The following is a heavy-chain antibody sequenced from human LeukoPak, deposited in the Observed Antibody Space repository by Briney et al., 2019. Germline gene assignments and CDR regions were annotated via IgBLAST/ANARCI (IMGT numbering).Heavy chain of an antibody. J-gene: IGHJ5*02. Sequence: ASVKVSCKASGYTFTSYGISWVRQAPGQGLEWMGWISAYNDNTNYAQKLQGRVTMTTDTSTSTAYMELRSLRSDDTAVYYCARGKDIVVVPAAIVRWFDPWGQGTLVTVSS. D-gene: IGHD2-2*02. V-gene: IGHV1-18*01. CDR2: ISAYNDNT. CDR1: GYTFTSYG. CDR3: ARGKDIVVVPAAIVRWFDP.